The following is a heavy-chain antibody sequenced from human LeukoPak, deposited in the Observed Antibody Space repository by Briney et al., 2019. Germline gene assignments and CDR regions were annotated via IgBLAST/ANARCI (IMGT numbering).Heavy chain of an antibody. Sequence: GGSLRLSCAASGFTFSSYGMHWVRQAPGKGLEWVAVISDDGSNKYYADSVKGRFTICRDNSKNTLNLQMNSLRAEDSTVYYCAKSYCSGGSCYAYYYYYPMDVWGQGTTVTVSS. D-gene: IGHD2-15*01. CDR2: ISDDGSNK. CDR1: GFTFSSYG. CDR3: AKSYCSGGSCYAYYYYYPMDV. V-gene: IGHV3-30*18. J-gene: IGHJ6*02.